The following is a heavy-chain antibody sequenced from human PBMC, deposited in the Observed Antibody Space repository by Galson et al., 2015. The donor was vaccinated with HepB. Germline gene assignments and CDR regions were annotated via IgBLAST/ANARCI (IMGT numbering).Heavy chain of an antibody. V-gene: IGHV3-48*01. CDR2: ISSSSSII. J-gene: IGHJ4*02. CDR1: GFRFYSYS. Sequence: SLRLSCAASGFRFYSYSMNWVRQTPGKGLEWVSYISSSSSIINYADSVKGRLTISRDNAKNSLYLQMNSLRAEDTAVYYCARASDLDHWGQGTLVTVSS. CDR3: ARASDLDH. D-gene: IGHD2-2*01.